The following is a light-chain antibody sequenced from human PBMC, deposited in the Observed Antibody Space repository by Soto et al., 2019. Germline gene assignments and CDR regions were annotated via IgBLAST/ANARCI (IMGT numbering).Light chain of an antibody. V-gene: IGKV1-12*01. CDR1: QDISSW. CDR3: QQGHFLPLT. CDR2: AAS. Sequence: DIQMTQSPSSVSASVGDRVTITCRASQDISSWVAWYQQKPGKAPKLLIFAASSLQSGVQRRFSGSGSGTDFILSCRRLQPLDFASYFCQQGHFLPLTFGGGIKVEIK. J-gene: IGKJ4*02.